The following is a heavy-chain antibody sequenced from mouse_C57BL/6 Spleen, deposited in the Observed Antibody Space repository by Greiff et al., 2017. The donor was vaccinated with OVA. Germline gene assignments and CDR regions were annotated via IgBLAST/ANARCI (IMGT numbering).Heavy chain of an antibody. J-gene: IGHJ2*01. D-gene: IGHD1-1*01. CDR1: GYTFTSYW. CDR2: IDPSDSYT. Sequence: QVQLQQPGAELVKPGASVKLSCKASGYTFTSYWMQWVKQRPGQGLEWIGEIDPSDSYTNYNHKFKGKATLPVATSSSTAYMQLRSRTSEDAAVDYCAGGYGSQFFAYWGQGTTLTVSS. CDR3: AGGYGSQFFAY. V-gene: IGHV1-50*01.